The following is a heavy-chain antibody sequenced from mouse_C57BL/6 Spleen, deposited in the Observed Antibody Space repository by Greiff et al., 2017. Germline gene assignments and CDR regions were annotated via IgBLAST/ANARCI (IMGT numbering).Heavy chain of an antibody. J-gene: IGHJ1*03. Sequence: QVQLQQPGAELVRPGSSVKLSCKASGYTFTSYWMHWVKQRPIQGLEWIGNIDPSDSETHYNQKFKDKATVTVDKSSSTAYMQLSSLTSEDSAVYYCARGYGSSHWYFDVWGTGTTVTVSS. V-gene: IGHV1-52*01. D-gene: IGHD1-1*01. CDR1: GYTFTSYW. CDR2: IDPSDSET. CDR3: ARGYGSSHWYFDV.